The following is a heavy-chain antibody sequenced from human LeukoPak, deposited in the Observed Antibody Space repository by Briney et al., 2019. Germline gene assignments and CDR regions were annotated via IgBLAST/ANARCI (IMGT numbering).Heavy chain of an antibody. Sequence: GGSLRLSCAASGFTFSSYAMSWVRQAPGKGLEWVSAISGSGGSTYYADSVKGRFTISRDNSKNTLYLQMNSLRAEDTAVYYCAKTRIAVTGPYYFDYWRQGTLATVSS. J-gene: IGHJ4*02. D-gene: IGHD6-19*01. CDR3: AKTRIAVTGPYYFDY. CDR1: GFTFSSYA. CDR2: ISGSGGST. V-gene: IGHV3-23*01.